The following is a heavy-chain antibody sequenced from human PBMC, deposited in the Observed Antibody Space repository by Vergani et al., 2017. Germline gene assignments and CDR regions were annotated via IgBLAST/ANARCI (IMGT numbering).Heavy chain of an antibody. D-gene: IGHD3-10*01. CDR1: GGSISSSSYY. CDR2: IYYSGIT. J-gene: IGHJ3*02. CDR3: ARHSGNYYGSLGAFDI. V-gene: IGHV4-39*01. Sequence: QLQLQESGPGLVKPSETLSLTCTVSGGSISSSSYYWGWIRQPPGKGLEWIGSIYYSGITYYNPSLKSRVTISVDTSKNQFSLKLSSVTAADTAVYYCARHSGNYYGSLGAFDIWGQGTMVTVSS.